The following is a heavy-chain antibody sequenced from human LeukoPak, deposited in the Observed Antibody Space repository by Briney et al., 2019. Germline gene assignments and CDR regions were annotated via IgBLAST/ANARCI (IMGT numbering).Heavy chain of an antibody. D-gene: IGHD3-9*01. CDR2: INPNSGGI. Sequence: ASVKVSCKASGYTFTGYYMHWVRQAPGQGLEWMGWINPNSGGINYAQKFQGRVTMTRDTSISTAYMELSRLRSDDTAVYYCARVLRYFDWLLLPDYYYGMDVWGQGTTVTVSS. CDR3: ARVLRYFDWLLLPDYYYGMDV. CDR1: GYTFTGYY. J-gene: IGHJ6*02. V-gene: IGHV1-2*02.